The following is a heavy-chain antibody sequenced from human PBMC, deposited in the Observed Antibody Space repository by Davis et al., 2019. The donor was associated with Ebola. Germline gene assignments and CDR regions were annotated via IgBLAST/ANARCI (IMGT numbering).Heavy chain of an antibody. Sequence: GESLKISCAASGFTFSSYWMSWVRQAPGKGLEWVGRIKSKTDGGTTDYAAPVKGRFTISRDDSKNTLYLQMNSLRDEDTAVYYCARWGGAFSLWGQGTLVTVSS. D-gene: IGHD5-24*01. CDR2: IKSKTDGGTT. J-gene: IGHJ4*02. CDR1: GFTFSSYW. CDR3: ARWGGAFSL. V-gene: IGHV3-15*01.